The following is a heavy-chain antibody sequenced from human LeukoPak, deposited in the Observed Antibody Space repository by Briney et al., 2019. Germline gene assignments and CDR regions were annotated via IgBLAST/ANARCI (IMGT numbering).Heavy chain of an antibody. CDR3: ARVAGGEILRLLAY. CDR2: INPNSGGT. D-gene: IGHD2-8*02. CDR1: GYTFTGYY. V-gene: IGHV1-2*02. Sequence: GASVKVSCKASGYTFTGYYMHWVRQAPGQGLEWMGWINPNSGGTNYAQTFQGRVTMTRDTSISTAYMELSSLRSDDTAVYYCARVAGGEILRLLAYWGQGTLVTVSS. J-gene: IGHJ4*02.